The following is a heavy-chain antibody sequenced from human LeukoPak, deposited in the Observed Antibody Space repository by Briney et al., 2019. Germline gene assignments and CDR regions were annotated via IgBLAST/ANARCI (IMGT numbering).Heavy chain of an antibody. CDR2: IYHTGST. D-gene: IGHD3-22*01. J-gene: IGHJ5*02. CDR1: GGSFSTYY. Sequence: SSETLSLTCAVYGGSFSTYYWSWIRQPPGKGLEWIGDIYHTGSTTYSPSLKSRVTISVDTSKNQFSLKLSSVTAADTAVYYCARHRLGSGYYSGINNWFDPWGQGTLVTVSS. V-gene: IGHV4-34*01. CDR3: ARHRLGSGYYSGINNWFDP.